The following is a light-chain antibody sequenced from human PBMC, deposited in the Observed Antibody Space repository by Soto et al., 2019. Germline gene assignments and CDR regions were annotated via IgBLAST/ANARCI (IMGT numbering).Light chain of an antibody. V-gene: IGLV2-14*01. CDR3: SSYTSSSPYV. J-gene: IGLJ1*01. CDR1: SSDVGGYNY. CDR2: DVS. Sequence: QSALTQPASVSGSPGQSITISCTGTSSDVGGYNYVSWYQQHPGKAPKLMIYDVSNRPSGVSNRFSGSKSGNTASLTISGLQAEDEADYYCSSYTSSSPYVFGTGTEVPVL.